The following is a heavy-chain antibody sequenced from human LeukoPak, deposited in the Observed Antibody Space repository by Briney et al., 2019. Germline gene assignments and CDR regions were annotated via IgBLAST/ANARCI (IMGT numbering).Heavy chain of an antibody. CDR2: VYYSGST. CDR1: GGSISSGDYY. CDR3: ARAADTAMVDY. D-gene: IGHD5-18*01. V-gene: IGHV4-39*07. J-gene: IGHJ4*02. Sequence: PSETLSLTCTVSGGSISSGDYYWAWIRQPPGKGLEWVASVYYSGSTNYNPSLKSRVTISVDTSKNQFSLKLSSVTAADTAVYYCARAADTAMVDYWGQGTLVTVSS.